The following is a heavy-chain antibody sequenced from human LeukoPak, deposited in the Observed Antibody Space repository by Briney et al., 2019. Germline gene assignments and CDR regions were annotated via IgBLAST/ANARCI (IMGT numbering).Heavy chain of an antibody. V-gene: IGHV4-59*01. D-gene: IGHD2-15*01. J-gene: IGHJ4*02. CDR1: GGXISSYY. CDR2: IYYSGST. Sequence: SETLSLTCTVSGGXISSYYCSWIRQPPGKGLEWIGYIYYSGSTNYNASLKSRVTISVDTSKNQFSLKLTSVTAADTAVYYCARDHSASSSRAYYFDYWGQGTLVTVSS. CDR3: ARDHSASSSRAYYFDY.